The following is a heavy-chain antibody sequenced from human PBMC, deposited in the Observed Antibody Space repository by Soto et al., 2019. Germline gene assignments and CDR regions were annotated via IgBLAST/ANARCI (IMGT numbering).Heavy chain of an antibody. CDR1: GGTFSSYT. CDR2: IIPILGIA. CDR3: ARDGALGENYYYYGMDV. Sequence: GASVKVSCKASGGTFSSYTISWVRQAPGQGLEWMGRIIPILGIANYAQKFQGRVTITADKSTSTAYMELSSLRSDDTAVYYCARDGALGENYYYYGMDVWGQGTTVTVSS. D-gene: IGHD3-16*01. J-gene: IGHJ6*02. V-gene: IGHV1-69*04.